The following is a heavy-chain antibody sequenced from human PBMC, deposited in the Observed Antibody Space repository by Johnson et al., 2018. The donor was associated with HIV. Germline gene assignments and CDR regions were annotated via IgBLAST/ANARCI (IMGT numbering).Heavy chain of an antibody. CDR2: ISYDGSNK. CDR1: GFTFSSYA. Sequence: VQLVEFGGGVVQPGRSLRLSCAASGFTFSSYAMHWVRQAPAKGLECVAVISYDGSNKYYADSVKGRFTISRDNSKNTLYLQMNSLRAEDTAVYYCAKDPYSGSPIDIWGQGTMVTVSS. V-gene: IGHV3-30*04. CDR3: AKDPYSGSPIDI. D-gene: IGHD1-26*01. J-gene: IGHJ3*02.